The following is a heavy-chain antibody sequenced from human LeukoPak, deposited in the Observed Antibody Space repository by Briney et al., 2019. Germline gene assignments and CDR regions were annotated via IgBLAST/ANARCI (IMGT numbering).Heavy chain of an antibody. D-gene: IGHD6-13*01. Sequence: GSLRLSCAASGFTFSSYGMHWVRQAPGKGLEWVAFIRYDGSNKYYADSVKGRFTISRDNSKNTLYLQMNSLKTEDTAVYYCTAIAAAIPLRDYWGQGTLVTVSS. CDR3: TAIAAAIPLRDY. V-gene: IGHV3-30*02. CDR2: IRYDGSNK. CDR1: GFTFSSYG. J-gene: IGHJ4*02.